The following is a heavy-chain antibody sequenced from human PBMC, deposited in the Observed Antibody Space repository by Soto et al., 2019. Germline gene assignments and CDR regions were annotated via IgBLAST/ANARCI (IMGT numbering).Heavy chain of an antibody. Sequence: SETLSLTCTVSGGSISSYYWSWIRQPPGKGLEWIGYIYYSGSTNYNPSLKSRVTISVDMSKNQFSLKLSSVTAADTAVYYCARALHYDFWSGYPTTFDPWGQGTLVTVSS. CDR3: ARALHYDFWSGYPTTFDP. J-gene: IGHJ5*02. D-gene: IGHD3-3*01. CDR1: GGSISSYY. CDR2: IYYSGST. V-gene: IGHV4-59*01.